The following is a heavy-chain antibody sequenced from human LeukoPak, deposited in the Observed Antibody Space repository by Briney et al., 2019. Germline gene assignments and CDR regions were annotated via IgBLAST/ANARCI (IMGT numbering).Heavy chain of an antibody. J-gene: IGHJ6*03. CDR1: GYTFTGYY. CDR2: INPNSGGT. V-gene: IGHV1-2*02. D-gene: IGHD3-10*01. Sequence: ASVKVSCKASGYTFTGYYMHWVRQAPGQGLEWMGWINPNSGGTNYAQKFQGRVTMTRDTSISTAYMELSRLRSDDTAAYYCARDLYYYGSGSFYYYYYMDVWGKGTTVTVSS. CDR3: ARDLYYYGSGSFYYYYYMDV.